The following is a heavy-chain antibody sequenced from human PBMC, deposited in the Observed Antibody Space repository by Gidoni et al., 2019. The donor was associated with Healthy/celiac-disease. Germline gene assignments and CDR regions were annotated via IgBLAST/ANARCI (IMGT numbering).Heavy chain of an antibody. CDR2: IGGSGGRT. V-gene: IGHV3-23*01. D-gene: IGHD4-17*01. CDR3: AKALGHDYGDYWYFDL. CDR1: GFTFSSYA. Sequence: EVQLLESGGGLVQPGGSLRLSCAASGFTFSSYAMSWGRQAPGKGLEWFSAIGGSGGRTYYADAVKGRLTISRDKSKNTLYLQMNSLRAEDTAVYYCAKALGHDYGDYWYFDLWGRGTLVTVSS. J-gene: IGHJ2*01.